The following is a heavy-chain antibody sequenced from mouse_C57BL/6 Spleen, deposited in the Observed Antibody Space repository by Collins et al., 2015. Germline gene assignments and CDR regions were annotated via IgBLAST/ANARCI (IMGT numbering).Heavy chain of an antibody. J-gene: IGHJ3*01. D-gene: IGHD2-5*01. CDR2: ILPGSGST. Sequence: QVQLQQSGAELMKPGASVKLSCKATGYTFTGLEWIGEILPGSGSTNYNEKFKGKATFTADTSSNTAYMQLSSLTTEDSAIYYCASLYSNYGGFFAYWGQGTLVTVSA. CDR1: GYTFTG. CDR3: ASLYSNYGGFFAY. V-gene: IGHV1-9*01.